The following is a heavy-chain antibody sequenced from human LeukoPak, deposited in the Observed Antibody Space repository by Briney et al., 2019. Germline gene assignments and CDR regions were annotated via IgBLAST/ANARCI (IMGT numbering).Heavy chain of an antibody. CDR3: AKAYYYYYMDV. CDR2: MWYDGSNK. Sequence: GRSLRLSCAASGFTFSSYGMHWVRQAPGKGLEWVAVMWYDGSNKYYADSVKGRFTISRDNSKNTLYLQMNSLRAEDTAVYYCAKAYYYYYMDVWGKGTTVTVSS. V-gene: IGHV3-33*06. J-gene: IGHJ6*03. CDR1: GFTFSSYG.